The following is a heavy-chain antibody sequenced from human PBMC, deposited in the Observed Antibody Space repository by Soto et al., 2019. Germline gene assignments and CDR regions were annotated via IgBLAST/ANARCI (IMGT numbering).Heavy chain of an antibody. D-gene: IGHD2-15*01. Sequence: QVQLVQSGAEVKKPGASVKVSCKASGYTFTSYGITWVRQAPGQGLEWMGWISTSNGNTNYAQKFQGRGTMTTDASTSTADMELRSLRSDDTAKYYCARVTRLGGDYYGMDFWGQGTTVTGSS. CDR3: ARVTRLGGDYYGMDF. CDR2: ISTSNGNT. V-gene: IGHV1-18*04. CDR1: GYTFTSYG. J-gene: IGHJ6*02.